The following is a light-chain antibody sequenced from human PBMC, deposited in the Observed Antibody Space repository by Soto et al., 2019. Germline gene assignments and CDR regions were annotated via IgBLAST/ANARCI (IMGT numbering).Light chain of an antibody. CDR3: QQSYSTPPSA. V-gene: IGKV1-39*01. J-gene: IGKJ5*01. CDR2: NAS. Sequence: IQLTQYPSSLSASFGDTVTITCRASQTISTYLLWYHQKPGRAPNLLIYNASTLHSGVPSKFSGSGSGTDFTLTISSLQPEDFATYYCQQSYSTPPSAFGQGTRLEIK. CDR1: QTISTY.